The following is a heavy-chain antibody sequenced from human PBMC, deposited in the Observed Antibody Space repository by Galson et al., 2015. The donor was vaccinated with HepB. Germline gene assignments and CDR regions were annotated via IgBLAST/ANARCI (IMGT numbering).Heavy chain of an antibody. CDR1: GFTFSNDW. J-gene: IGHJ4*02. D-gene: IGHD6-13*01. CDR3: ATGRYSSSWGPYDY. Sequence: SLRLSCAASGFTFSNDWMSWVRQAPGKGLEWVGRIKSKTDGGTTDYAAPVKGRFTISRDDSTNTLYLQMNSLKTEDTAVYYCATGRYSSSWGPYDYWGQGTLGTVPS. V-gene: IGHV3-15*01. CDR2: IKSKTDGGTT.